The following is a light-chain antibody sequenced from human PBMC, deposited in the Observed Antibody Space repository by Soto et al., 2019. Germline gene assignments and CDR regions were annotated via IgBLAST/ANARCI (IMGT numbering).Light chain of an antibody. CDR2: GAS. J-gene: IGKJ1*01. CDR3: HQYGSAPWT. Sequence: ILFAQSPSTPSFSPREKGAPSLRSSQSVSSNYVAWYQQKPGQAPRLLISGASNRATGTPDRFRGSGSGTDFTLTITRLEPEDFAVYYCHQYGSAPWTFGQGTKVDIK. V-gene: IGKV3-20*01. CDR1: QSVSSNY.